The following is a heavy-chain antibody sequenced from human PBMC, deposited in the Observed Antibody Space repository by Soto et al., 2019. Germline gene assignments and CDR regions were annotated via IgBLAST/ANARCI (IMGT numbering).Heavy chain of an antibody. J-gene: IGHJ3*02. CDR2: IIPMVDTA. V-gene: IGHV1-69*01. Sequence: QVRLVQSGAEVKKPGSSVKVSCKASGDTLSSHAISWVRQAPGQGLEWMGAIIPMVDTAIIAQRFQGSVTITADASTGTVYMELSGLRSEDTAVYYCARDYLSIEASTSAVADAFDIWGQGTMVTVSS. CDR1: GDTLSSHA. D-gene: IGHD6-6*01. CDR3: ARDYLSIEASTSAVADAFDI.